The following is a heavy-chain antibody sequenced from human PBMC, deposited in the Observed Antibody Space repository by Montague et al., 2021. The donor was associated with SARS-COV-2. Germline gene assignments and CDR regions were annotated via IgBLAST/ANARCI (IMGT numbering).Heavy chain of an antibody. CDR2: IYWDDDK. CDR1: GFSLNTSGEG. D-gene: IGHD4-17*01. J-gene: IGHJ5*02. CDR3: ARYGDYGSWFDP. Sequence: PALVNPTQTLTLTCTFSGFSLNTSGEGVGWVRPPPGKALEWLALIYWDDDKRYSPSLKSRSTISKDTTKNEVVLTVDNMHPMYTATYYCARYGDYGSWFDPWGQGTLVTVSS. V-gene: IGHV2-5*02.